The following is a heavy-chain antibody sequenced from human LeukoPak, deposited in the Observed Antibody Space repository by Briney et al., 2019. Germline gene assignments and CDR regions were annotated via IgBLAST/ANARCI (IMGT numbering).Heavy chain of an antibody. J-gene: IGHJ4*02. CDR2: INPNSGGT. CDR3: ARRIAAAGHFDY. D-gene: IGHD6-13*01. CDR1: GYTFTGYY. V-gene: IGHV1-2*06. Sequence: RASVKVSCKASGYTFTGYYLYWVRQAPGQGLEWMGRINPNSGGTNYAQKFQGRVTMTRDTSTSTAYMELSSLRSDDTAVFYCARRIAAAGHFDYWGQGTLVTVSS.